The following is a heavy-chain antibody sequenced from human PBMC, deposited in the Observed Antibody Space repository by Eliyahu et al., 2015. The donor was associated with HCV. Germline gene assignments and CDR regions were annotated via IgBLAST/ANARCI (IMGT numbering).Heavy chain of an antibody. D-gene: IGHD2-15*01. CDR1: GXTFSNXW. Sequence: EVQLVESGGGVVQSGGSLRLSCAASGXTFSNXWXTWVRPXPGKGLEWVGXIXPDGSGKYYVDSXKGRFTISRDNAKNSLYLQMNSXXAEDTAVYYCAGHYCSAGSCFDYWGQGTLVTVSS. J-gene: IGHJ4*02. V-gene: IGHV3-7*01. CDR3: AGHYCSAGSCFDY. CDR2: IXPDGSGK.